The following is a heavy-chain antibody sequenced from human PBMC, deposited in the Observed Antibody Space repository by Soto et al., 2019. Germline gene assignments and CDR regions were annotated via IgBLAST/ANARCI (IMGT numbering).Heavy chain of an antibody. Sequence: QVQLVESGGGVVQPGRSLRLSCAASGFTFSSNGVHWVRQAPGKGLEWVASVSYDGSNKHYADSVKGRFTISRDNSRNMLDLQMNSLRAEDTAVYYCAKDTYYYDRSGYYTYGHWGQGTQVTVSS. CDR2: VSYDGSNK. CDR1: GFTFSSNG. CDR3: AKDTYYYDRSGYYTYGH. J-gene: IGHJ4*02. V-gene: IGHV3-30*18. D-gene: IGHD3-22*01.